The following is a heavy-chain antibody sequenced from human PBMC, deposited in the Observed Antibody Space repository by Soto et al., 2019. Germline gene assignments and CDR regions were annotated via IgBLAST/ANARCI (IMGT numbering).Heavy chain of an antibody. Sequence: SETLSLTCTVSGGSISSGGYYWSWIRQPPGKGLEWIGEINHSGSTNYNPSLKSRVTISVDTSKNQFSLKLSSVTAADTAVYYCARGRATTLFEYWGQGTLVTVSS. CDR1: GGSISSGGYY. CDR2: INHSGST. V-gene: IGHV4-39*07. D-gene: IGHD4-17*01. CDR3: ARGRATTLFEY. J-gene: IGHJ4*02.